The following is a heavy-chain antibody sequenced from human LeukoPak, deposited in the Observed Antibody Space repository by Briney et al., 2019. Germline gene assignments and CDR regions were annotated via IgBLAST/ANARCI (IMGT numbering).Heavy chain of an antibody. D-gene: IGHD2-2*01. V-gene: IGHV4-34*01. CDR3: ARRATSQHFDY. Sequence: PSETLSLTCAVYGGSFSGYYWSWIRQPPGKGQEWIGEINHSGSTNYNPSLKSRVTISVDTSKNQFSLKLGSVTAADTAVYYCARRATSQHFDYWGQGTLVTVSS. CDR2: INHSGST. CDR1: GGSFSGYY. J-gene: IGHJ4*02.